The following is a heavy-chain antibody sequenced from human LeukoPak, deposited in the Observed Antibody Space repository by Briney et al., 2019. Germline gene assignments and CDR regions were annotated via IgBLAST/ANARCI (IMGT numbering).Heavy chain of an antibody. CDR2: INRDDRT. D-gene: IGHD3-16*01. CDR1: GFSFGDYT. Sequence: GGSLRLSCAASGFSFGDYTMSWVRQAPGRGLEWVSVINRDDRTYYADSVRGRFSISRDNCKNTLYLQMKSLRAEDTALYYCAKHQQTRTGGDKMNVWGKGTTVTVSS. CDR3: AKHQQTRTGGDKMNV. V-gene: IGHV3-43*01. J-gene: IGHJ6*04.